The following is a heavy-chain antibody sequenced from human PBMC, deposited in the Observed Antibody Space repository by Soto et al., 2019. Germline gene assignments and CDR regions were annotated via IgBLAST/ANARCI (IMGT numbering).Heavy chain of an antibody. CDR1: GFTFSSYA. Sequence: EVQLLESGGGLVQPGGSLRLSCAASGFTFSSYAMSWVRQAPGKGLEWVSAISGSGGSTYYADSVKGRFTISRDNSKNTLYLQMNSLRAEDTAVYYCAKDVKSMGCNYEVWFDPWGQGTLVTVSS. CDR3: AKDVKSMGCNYEVWFDP. CDR2: ISGSGGST. J-gene: IGHJ5*02. V-gene: IGHV3-23*01. D-gene: IGHD4-4*01.